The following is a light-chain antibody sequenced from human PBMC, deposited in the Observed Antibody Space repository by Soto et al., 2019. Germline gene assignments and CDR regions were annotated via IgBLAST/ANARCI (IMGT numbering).Light chain of an antibody. V-gene: IGKV3-20*01. CDR1: RSLSSGY. Sequence: EIVLTQSPGTLSLSPGERATLSCRASRSLSSGYLAWYQQKPGQAPRLLFYDASRRATGIPDRFSGSASGTDFTLTISRLEPEDFAVYFCQQYSDLPMTFGQGTRLEIK. CDR3: QQYSDLPMT. CDR2: DAS. J-gene: IGKJ5*01.